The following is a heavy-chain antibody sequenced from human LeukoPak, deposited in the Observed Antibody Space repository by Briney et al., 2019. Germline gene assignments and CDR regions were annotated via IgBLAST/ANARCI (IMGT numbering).Heavy chain of an antibody. J-gene: IGHJ4*02. CDR3: ARLTRKIDY. D-gene: IGHD3-16*01. Sequence: PSETQSLTCAVSGYSISSGYYWGWIRQPPGKGLEWIGSIYHSGSTYYNPSLKRRVTISVDTSKNQFSLKLSSVTAADTAVYYCARLTRKIDYWGQGTLVTVSS. V-gene: IGHV4-38-2*01. CDR1: GYSISSGYY. CDR2: IYHSGST.